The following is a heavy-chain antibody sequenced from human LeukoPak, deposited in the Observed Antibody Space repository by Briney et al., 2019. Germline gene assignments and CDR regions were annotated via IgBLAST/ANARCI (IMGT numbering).Heavy chain of an antibody. V-gene: IGHV3-7*03. D-gene: IGHD3-16*01. Sequence: PGGSLRLSCAASGFTFSSYWMNWARQAPGKGLEWMASINHNGYVNYYVDSVKGRFTISRDNAKNSLYLQMSNLRAEDTAVYFCARGGGLDVWGQGATVTVSS. CDR1: GFTFSSYW. CDR2: INHNGYVN. J-gene: IGHJ6*02. CDR3: ARGGGLDV.